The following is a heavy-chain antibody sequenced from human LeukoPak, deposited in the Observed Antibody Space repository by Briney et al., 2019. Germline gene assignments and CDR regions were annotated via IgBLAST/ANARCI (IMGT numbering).Heavy chain of an antibody. CDR3: ARRVLEMATIYYFDY. D-gene: IGHD5-24*01. CDR1: GYSFTSYW. V-gene: IGHV5-51*01. Sequence: GESLKISCNGSGYSFTSYWIGWVRQMPGKGLEWMGIIYPGDSDTRYSPSFQAQVTISADNSITTAYLQWSSLKASDTAMYYCARRVLEMATIYYFDYWGQGTLVTVSS. J-gene: IGHJ4*02. CDR2: IYPGDSDT.